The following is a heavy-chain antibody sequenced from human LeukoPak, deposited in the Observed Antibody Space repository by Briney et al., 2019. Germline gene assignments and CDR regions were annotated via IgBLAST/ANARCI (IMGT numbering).Heavy chain of an antibody. J-gene: IGHJ5*02. Sequence: GGSLGLSCAASGFTFSSYAMSWVRQAPGKGLEWVSAISGSGGSTYYADSVKGRFTISRDNSKNTLYLQMNSLRAEDTAVYYCAKNGYCSSTSCYVDNNWFDPWGQGTLVTVSS. CDR2: ISGSGGST. D-gene: IGHD2-2*01. CDR1: GFTFSSYA. V-gene: IGHV3-23*01. CDR3: AKNGYCSSTSCYVDNNWFDP.